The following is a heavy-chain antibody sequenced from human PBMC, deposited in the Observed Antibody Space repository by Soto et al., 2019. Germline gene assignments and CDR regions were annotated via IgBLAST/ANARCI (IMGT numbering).Heavy chain of an antibody. CDR3: ATDKGDSYGYGNY. D-gene: IGHD5-18*01. CDR1: GFTFTNSS. J-gene: IGHJ4*02. CDR2: IVVGSGNT. V-gene: IGHV1-58*01. Sequence: SVKVSCKASGFTFTNSSVQWVRQARGQRLEWIGWIVVGSGNTNYAQKFQERVTITRDMSTTTAYMELSSLRSEDTAVYYCATDKGDSYGYGNYWGQGTLVTVSS.